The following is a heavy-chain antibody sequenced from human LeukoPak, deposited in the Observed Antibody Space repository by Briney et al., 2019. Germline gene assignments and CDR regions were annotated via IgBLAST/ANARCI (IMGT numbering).Heavy chain of an antibody. V-gene: IGHV3-7*01. Sequence: PGGSLRLSCAASGFTFSSYWMSWVRQAPGKGLEWVANIKQDGSEKYYVDSVKGRFTISRDNAKNSLYLQMNSLRAEDTAVYYCAGFRVRGVIIPFDYWGQGTLVTVSS. CDR1: GFTFSSYW. CDR2: IKQDGSEK. D-gene: IGHD3-10*01. CDR3: AGFRVRGVIIPFDY. J-gene: IGHJ4*02.